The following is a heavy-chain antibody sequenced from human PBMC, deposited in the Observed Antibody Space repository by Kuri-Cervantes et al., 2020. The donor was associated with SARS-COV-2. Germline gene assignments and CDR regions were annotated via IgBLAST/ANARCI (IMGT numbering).Heavy chain of an antibody. CDR2: ISAYNGNT. D-gene: IGHD2-8*01. CDR3: ARDPPPDIVLMVYAIPGGMDV. Sequence: ASVKVSCKASGYTFTSYGISWVRQAPGQGLEWMGWISAYNGNTNYAQKLQGRVTMTTDTSTSTAYMELRSLRSDDTAVYYCARDPPPDIVLMVYAIPGGMDVWDQGTTVTVSS. CDR1: GYTFTSYG. J-gene: IGHJ6*02. V-gene: IGHV1-18*01.